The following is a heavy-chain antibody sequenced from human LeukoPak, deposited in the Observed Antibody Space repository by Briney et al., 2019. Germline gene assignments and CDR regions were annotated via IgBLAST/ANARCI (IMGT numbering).Heavy chain of an antibody. CDR3: ARVRNTPPFYYYGMDV. CDR1: GFTLSSYS. J-gene: IGHJ6*02. CDR2: ISSSSSYI. Sequence: GGSLRLSCAASGFTLSSYSMNWVRQAPGKGLEWVSSISSSSSYIYYADSVKGRFTISRDNAKNSLYLQMNSLRAEDTAVYYCARVRNTPPFYYYGMDVWGQGTTVTVSS. V-gene: IGHV3-21*01.